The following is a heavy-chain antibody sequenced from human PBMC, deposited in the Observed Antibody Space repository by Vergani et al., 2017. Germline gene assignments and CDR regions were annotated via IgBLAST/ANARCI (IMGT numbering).Heavy chain of an antibody. CDR3: ARRVRLAGRRQSSSWYFDL. J-gene: IGHJ2*01. CDR2: IYPTDSDT. V-gene: IGHV5-51*01. CDR1: GYSFSSYW. D-gene: IGHD6-6*01. Sequence: EVQLVQSGAEVKKPGESLKISCKGSGYSFSSYWIGWVRQMPGKGLELMGVIYPTDSDTRYSPSFPGQVTISADKSISDAYLQWSSLKASDTAIYYCARRVRLAGRRQSSSWYFDLWGRGTLVTVSS.